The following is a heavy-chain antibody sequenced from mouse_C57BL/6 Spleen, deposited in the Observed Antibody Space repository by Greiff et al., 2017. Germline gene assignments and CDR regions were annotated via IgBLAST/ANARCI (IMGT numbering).Heavy chain of an antibody. CDR3: ASGAYYYGSSPWFAY. D-gene: IGHD1-1*01. J-gene: IGHJ3*01. V-gene: IGHV14-3*01. Sequence: EVQLQESVAELVRPGASVKLSCTASGFNIKNTYMHWVKQRPEQGLEWIGRIDPANGNTKYAPKFQGKATITADTSSNTASLQLSSLTSEDTAIYYCASGAYYYGSSPWFAYWGQGTLVTVSA. CDR2: IDPANGNT. CDR1: GFNIKNTY.